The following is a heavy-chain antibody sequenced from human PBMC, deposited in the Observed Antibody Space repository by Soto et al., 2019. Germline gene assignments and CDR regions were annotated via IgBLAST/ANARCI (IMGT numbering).Heavy chain of an antibody. CDR1: GFTFSSYE. Sequence: LRLSCAASGFTFSSYEMNWVRQAPGKGLEWVSYISSSGSTIYYADSVKGRFTISRDNAKNSLYLQMNSLRAEDTAVYYCAVSSSAKTYYYYGMDVWGQGTTVTVSS. J-gene: IGHJ6*02. D-gene: IGHD2-2*01. V-gene: IGHV3-48*03. CDR2: ISSSGSTI. CDR3: AVSSSAKTYYYYGMDV.